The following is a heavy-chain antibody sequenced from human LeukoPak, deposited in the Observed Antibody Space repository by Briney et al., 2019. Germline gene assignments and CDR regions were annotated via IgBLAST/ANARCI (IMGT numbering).Heavy chain of an antibody. CDR3: ARAGTAMVTRYFDY. Sequence: SETLSLTCTVSGGSIRSSYYYWGWIRQPPGKGLEWIGSIYDSGSTYYNPSLKSRVTISVDKSKNQFSLKLRSVTAADTAIYYCARAGTAMVTRYFDYWGQGTLVTVSS. CDR2: IYDSGST. CDR1: GGSIRSSYYY. D-gene: IGHD5-18*01. V-gene: IGHV4-39*07. J-gene: IGHJ4*02.